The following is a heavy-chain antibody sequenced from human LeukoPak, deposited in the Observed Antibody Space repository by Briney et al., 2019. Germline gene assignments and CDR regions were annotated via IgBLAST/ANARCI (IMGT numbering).Heavy chain of an antibody. J-gene: IGHJ4*02. CDR1: GFTFSSSA. CDR2: ISASGGST. CDR3: AKDFRIGYSAHFDY. V-gene: IGHV3-23*01. Sequence: GGSLRLSCAASGFTFSSSAMGWVRQVPGKGLEWVSGISASGGSTYYADSVKGRFSISRDNSKNTLYLQMDSLRGEDTAVYYCAKDFRIGYSAHFDYWGQGALVTVSS. D-gene: IGHD2-21*01.